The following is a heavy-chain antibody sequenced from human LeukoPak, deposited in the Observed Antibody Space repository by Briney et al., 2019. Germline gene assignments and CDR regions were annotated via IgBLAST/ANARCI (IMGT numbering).Heavy chain of an antibody. CDR3: VREPGFDH. J-gene: IGHJ4*02. Sequence: GGSLRLSCLASGFKFNNYWMSWVRQTPEKGLEWVAKIKLDGSDKYYVGSVRGRFTIPRDNAKNSLYLQMDRVRVEDTAVYYCVREPGFDHWGQGTLVTVSS. V-gene: IGHV3-7*01. CDR2: IKLDGSDK. CDR1: GFKFNNYW. D-gene: IGHD1-14*01.